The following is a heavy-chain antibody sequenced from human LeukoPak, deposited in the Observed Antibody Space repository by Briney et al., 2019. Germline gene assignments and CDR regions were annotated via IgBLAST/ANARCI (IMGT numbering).Heavy chain of an antibody. CDR1: GGSISSRSYY. CDR3: ARDSVVRGAHDPFDN. V-gene: IGHV4-39*02. Sequence: SETLSLTCTVSGGSISSRSYYWGWIRQPPGKGLEWIGSLYYSGSTYYNPSHKSRVTISVDTSKNQFSLRLSSVTAADTAVYYCARDSVVRGAHDPFDNWGQGTMVTVSS. D-gene: IGHD3-10*01. J-gene: IGHJ3*02. CDR2: LYYSGST.